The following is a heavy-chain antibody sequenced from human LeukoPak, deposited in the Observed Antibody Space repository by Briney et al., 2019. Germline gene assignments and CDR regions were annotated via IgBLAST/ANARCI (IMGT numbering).Heavy chain of an antibody. J-gene: IGHJ6*02. Sequence: GGSLRLSCAASGFTFTTCAMTWVRQAPGKGLEWVSAISGGGDNTHYADSVKGRFTITRDNSKSTLYLQMNSLRAEDTAVYYCAKNPSDSIFYGMDVWGRGTTVTVPS. CDR1: GFTFTTCA. V-gene: IGHV3-23*01. D-gene: IGHD2-21*02. CDR3: AKNPSDSIFYGMDV. CDR2: ISGGGDNT.